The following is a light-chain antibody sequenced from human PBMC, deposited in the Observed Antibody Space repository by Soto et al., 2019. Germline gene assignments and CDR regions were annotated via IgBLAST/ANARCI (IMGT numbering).Light chain of an antibody. J-gene: IGKJ1*01. CDR3: QQYNDWPLT. V-gene: IGKV3-20*01. CDR2: GAS. CDR1: QSVSNNY. Sequence: EIVLTQSPGTLSLSPGERATLSCMASQSVSNNYLAWYQQKPGQAPRLLIYGASNRATGIPDRFSGSGSGTDFTLTISRLEPEDFAVYYCQQYNDWPLTFGQGTKVDIK.